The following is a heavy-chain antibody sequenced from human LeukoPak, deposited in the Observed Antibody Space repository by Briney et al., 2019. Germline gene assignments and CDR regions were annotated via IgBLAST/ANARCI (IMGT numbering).Heavy chain of an antibody. CDR1: GGSISSYY. CDR3: ARALTIFGVVHYRSAFDI. CDR2: IYTSGST. J-gene: IGHJ3*02. Sequence: WETLSLTCTVSGGSISSYYWSWIRQPPGKGLEWIGYIYTSGSTNYNPSLKSRVTISVDTSKNQFSLKLSSVTAADTAVYYCARALTIFGVVHYRSAFDIWGPGTMVTVSS. D-gene: IGHD3-3*01. V-gene: IGHV4-4*09.